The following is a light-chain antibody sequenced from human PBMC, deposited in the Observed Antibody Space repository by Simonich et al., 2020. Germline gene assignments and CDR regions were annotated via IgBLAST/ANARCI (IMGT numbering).Light chain of an antibody. V-gene: IGKV3-11*01. CDR2: DAS. CDR3: QQYYSTPIT. Sequence: EIVLTQSPATLSLSPGERATLSCRASQSVSSYLAWYQQKPDQAPRLLIYDASNRATGIPARLSGSGSGTDFTLTISSLQAEDVAVYYCQQYYSTPITFGQGTRLEIK. J-gene: IGKJ5*01. CDR1: QSVSSY.